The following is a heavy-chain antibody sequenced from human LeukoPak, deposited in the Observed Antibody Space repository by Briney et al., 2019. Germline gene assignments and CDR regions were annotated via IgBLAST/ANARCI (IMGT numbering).Heavy chain of an antibody. CDR2: INQDGSET. CDR1: GFTFSRHW. D-gene: IGHD2-2*01. J-gene: IGHJ3*02. CDR3: AREGCSSTSCYPDAFDI. Sequence: GGSLRLSCAASGFTFSRHWMSWVRQAPGKRPEWVANINQDGSETYSVDSVKGRYTISRDNAKNSLYLQMNSLRAEDTAVYYCAREGCSSTSCYPDAFDIWGQGTMVTVSS. V-gene: IGHV3-7*01.